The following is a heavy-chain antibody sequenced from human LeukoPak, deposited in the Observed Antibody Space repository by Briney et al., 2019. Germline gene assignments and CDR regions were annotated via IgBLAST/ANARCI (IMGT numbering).Heavy chain of an antibody. V-gene: IGHV3-15*01. CDR1: GFTFSNAW. J-gene: IGHJ4*02. Sequence: PGGSLRLSCAASGFTFSNAWMSWVRQAPGKGLEWDGRIKSKTDGGTTDYAAPVKGRFTISRDDSKNTLYLQMNSLKTEDTAVYYCTTDLGYWGQGTLVTVSS. CDR3: TTDLGY. CDR2: IKSKTDGGTT.